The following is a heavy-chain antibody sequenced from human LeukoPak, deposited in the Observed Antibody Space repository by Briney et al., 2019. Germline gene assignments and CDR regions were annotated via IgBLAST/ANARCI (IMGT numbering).Heavy chain of an antibody. J-gene: IGHJ4*02. V-gene: IGHV3-30-3*01. CDR1: GFTFSRYA. D-gene: IGHD5-24*01. Sequence: GGFLRLSCAASGFTFSRYAMHWVRQAPGKGLEWVAVISYDGSNKFYADSVKGRFTISRDNSKNTLYLQMNSLRAEDTAVYYCARAYRDGDNFYYFDYWGQGTLVTVSS. CDR2: ISYDGSNK. CDR3: ARAYRDGDNFYYFDY.